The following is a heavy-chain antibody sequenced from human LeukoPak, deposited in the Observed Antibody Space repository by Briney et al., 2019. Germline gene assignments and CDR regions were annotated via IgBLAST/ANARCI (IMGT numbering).Heavy chain of an antibody. CDR3: ANQERDTYYDFWSATGGFDY. Sequence: QSGGSLRLSCAASGFTFSSYSMSWVRQAPGKGLEWVSAISSSGGSTYYADSVKGRFTISRDNSKNTLYLQMNSLRAEDTAVYYCANQERDTYYDFWSATGGFDYWGQGTLVTVSS. J-gene: IGHJ4*02. V-gene: IGHV3-23*01. CDR2: ISSSGGST. CDR1: GFTFSSYS. D-gene: IGHD3-3*01.